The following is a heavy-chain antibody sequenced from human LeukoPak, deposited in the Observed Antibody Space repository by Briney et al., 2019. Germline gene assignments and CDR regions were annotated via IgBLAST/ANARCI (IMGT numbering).Heavy chain of an antibody. CDR2: IYYSGST. D-gene: IGHD4-23*01. J-gene: IGHJ3*02. CDR3: ARALDSGGNYDAFDI. CDR1: GGSISSYY. V-gene: IGHV4-59*01. Sequence: SETLSLTCTVSGGSISSYYWSWIRQPPGKGLEWIGYIYYSGSTNYDPSLKSRVTISVDTSKNQFSLKLSSVTAADTAVYYCARALDSGGNYDAFDIWGQGTMVTVSS.